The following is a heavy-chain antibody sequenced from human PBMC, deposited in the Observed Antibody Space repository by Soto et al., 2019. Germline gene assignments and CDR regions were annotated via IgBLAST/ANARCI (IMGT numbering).Heavy chain of an antibody. CDR3: AREKFLYGSGSYYYYYGMDV. Sequence: ASVKVSCKASGYTFTSYGISWVRQAPGQGLEWMGWISAYNGNTNYAQKLQGRVTMTTDTSTSTADMELRSLRSDDTAVYYCAREKFLYGSGSYYYYYGMDVWGQGTTVTVSS. CDR2: ISAYNGNT. V-gene: IGHV1-18*01. J-gene: IGHJ6*02. CDR1: GYTFTSYG. D-gene: IGHD3-10*01.